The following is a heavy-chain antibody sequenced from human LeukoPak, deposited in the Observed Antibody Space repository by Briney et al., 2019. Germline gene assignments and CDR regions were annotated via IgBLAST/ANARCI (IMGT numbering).Heavy chain of an antibody. CDR2: IRYDGSNK. D-gene: IGHD3-9*01. V-gene: IGHV3-30*02. CDR3: AKGTYYDILTGPMDV. Sequence: GGSLRLSCAASGFTFSIYGMNWVRQAPGKGLEGVAFIRYDGSNKYYADSVKGRFTISRDNSKNKLYLQMNSLRAEDTTVYYCAKGTYYDILTGPMDVWGKGTTVTISS. CDR1: GFTFSIYG. J-gene: IGHJ6*03.